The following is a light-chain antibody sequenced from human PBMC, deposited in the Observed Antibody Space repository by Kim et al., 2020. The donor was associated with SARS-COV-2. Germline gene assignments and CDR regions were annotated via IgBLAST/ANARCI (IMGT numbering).Light chain of an antibody. Sequence: SSELTQDPAVSVALGQTVRITCQGDSLRTHYASWYHQKPGQAPVLVVYGKNNRPSGIPDRFSGSSSGNTASLTITGAQAEDEADYYCNSRDSSGNHLVFGGGTQLTVL. V-gene: IGLV3-19*01. J-gene: IGLJ3*02. CDR3: NSRDSSGNHLV. CDR2: GKN. CDR1: SLRTHY.